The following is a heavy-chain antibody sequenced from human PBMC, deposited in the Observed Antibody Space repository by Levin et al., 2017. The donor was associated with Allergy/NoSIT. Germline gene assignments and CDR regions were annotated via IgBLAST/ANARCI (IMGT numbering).Heavy chain of an antibody. CDR1: GGSFSGY. CDR3: ARVPMGFKNSFDH. Sequence: PSETLSLTCGVYGGSFSGYWSWIRQPPGKGLEWIGEISHSGITNYNPSPESRVTMSVDTSKNQFSLKLSSVTAADTAIYYCARVPMGFKNSFDHWGQGTLVTVSS. V-gene: IGHV4-34*01. CDR2: ISHSGIT. J-gene: IGHJ5*02. D-gene: IGHD1-26*01.